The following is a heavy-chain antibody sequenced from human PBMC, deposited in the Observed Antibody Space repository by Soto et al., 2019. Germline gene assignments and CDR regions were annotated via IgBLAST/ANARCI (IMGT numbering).Heavy chain of an antibody. V-gene: IGHV3-23*01. CDR2: ISDSGGST. CDR1: GFTFSGYA. D-gene: IGHD6-6*01. CDR3: AKRVEYSRSTHYFDY. J-gene: IGHJ4*02. Sequence: GGSLRLSCAASGFTFSGYAMSWVRQAPGKGLEWVSAISDSGGSTYYADSVKGRFTISRDNSKNTLYLQMNSLRAEDTAVYYCAKRVEYSRSTHYFDYWGQGTLVTVSS.